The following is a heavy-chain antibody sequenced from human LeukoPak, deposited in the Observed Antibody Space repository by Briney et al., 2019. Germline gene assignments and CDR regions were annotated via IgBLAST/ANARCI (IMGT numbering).Heavy chain of an antibody. V-gene: IGHV4-34*01. J-gene: IGHJ4*02. CDR3: ARALGYYDFWSGYAPDYYFDY. CDR2: INHSGST. Sequence: PSETLSLTCAVYGGSFSGYYWSWIRQPPGKGLEWIGEINHSGSTNYNPSLKSRVTISVDTSKNQFSLKLSSVTAADTAVYYCARALGYYDFWSGYAPDYYFDYWGQGTLVTVSS. D-gene: IGHD3-3*01. CDR1: GGSFSGYY.